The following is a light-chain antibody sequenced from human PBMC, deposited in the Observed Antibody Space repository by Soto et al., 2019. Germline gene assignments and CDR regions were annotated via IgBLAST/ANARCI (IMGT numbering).Light chain of an antibody. Sequence: EIVLTQSPATLSLSPGERATLSCRASQSVSSYLAWYQQKPGQAPRLLIYDASNRATGIPARFSGSGSGTDFTLTISSLEPEDFEVYYCQQRSNWPYTCGQGTKLEIK. CDR2: DAS. CDR1: QSVSSY. J-gene: IGKJ2*01. CDR3: QQRSNWPYT. V-gene: IGKV3-11*01.